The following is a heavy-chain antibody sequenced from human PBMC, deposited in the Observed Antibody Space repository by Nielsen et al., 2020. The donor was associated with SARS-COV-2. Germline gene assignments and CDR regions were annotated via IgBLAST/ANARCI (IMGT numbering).Heavy chain of an antibody. CDR2: IWYDGSNK. D-gene: IGHD2-8*02. Sequence: GGSLRLSCAASGFTFSSYGMHWVRQAPGKGLEWVAVIWYDGSNKYYADSVKGRFTISRDNSKNTLYLQMNSLRAEDTAVYYCAKGYWYWAWDLYYFDYWGQGTLVTVSS. CDR3: AKGYWYWAWDLYYFDY. CDR1: GFTFSSYG. V-gene: IGHV3-33*06. J-gene: IGHJ4*02.